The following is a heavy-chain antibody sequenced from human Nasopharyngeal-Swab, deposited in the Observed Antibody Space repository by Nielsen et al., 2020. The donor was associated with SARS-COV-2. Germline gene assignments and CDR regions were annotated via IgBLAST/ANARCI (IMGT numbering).Heavy chain of an antibody. CDR3: ARESGVSSTSPFDC. J-gene: IGHJ4*02. D-gene: IGHD2-2*01. CDR1: GFTFSDYW. V-gene: IGHV3-7*01. Sequence: GESLKISCGGSGFTFSDYWMSWVRQSPEKGLEWVANIKQDGTLKSYVDSVKGRFIISRDNAKNSLDLQMNSLRAEDTAVYYCARESGVSSTSPFDCWGRGTLVTVSS. CDR2: IKQDGTLK.